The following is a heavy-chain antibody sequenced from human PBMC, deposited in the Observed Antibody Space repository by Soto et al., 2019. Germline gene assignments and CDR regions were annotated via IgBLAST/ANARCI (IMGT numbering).Heavy chain of an antibody. CDR3: AKRAYCGGDCFAFDV. CDR1: GG. V-gene: IGHV1-69*01. D-gene: IGHD2-21*02. Sequence: QVQLVQSGAEVKKPGSSVRVSCKASGGINWVRQAPGHGLEWMGGFMPLFGTADYAQRFQGRVTITADELTTTSYMELRSRRSEDTAVYYCAKRAYCGGDCFAFDVWGQGTSVTVSS. CDR2: FMPLFGTA. J-gene: IGHJ3*01.